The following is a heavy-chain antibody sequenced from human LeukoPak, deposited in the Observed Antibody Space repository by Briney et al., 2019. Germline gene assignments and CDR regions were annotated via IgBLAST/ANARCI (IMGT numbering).Heavy chain of an antibody. CDR2: INWNGGST. D-gene: IGHD2-2*01. V-gene: IGHV3-20*04. CDR3: ARDAPNDCSSTSCPLDY. CDR1: GFTFDDYG. Sequence: GGSLRLSCAASGFTFDDYGMSWVRQAPGKGLEWVSGINWNGGSTGYADSVKGRFTISRDNAKNSLYLQMNSLRAEDAAVYYCARDAPNDCSSTSCPLDYWGQGTLVTVSS. J-gene: IGHJ4*02.